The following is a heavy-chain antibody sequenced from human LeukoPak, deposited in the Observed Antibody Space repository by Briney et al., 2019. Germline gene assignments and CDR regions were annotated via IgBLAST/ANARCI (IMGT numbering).Heavy chain of an antibody. CDR1: GFTFSSYA. CDR3: AKAFPPTDYGVKFDY. V-gene: IGHV3-23*01. D-gene: IGHD4-17*01. Sequence: GGSLRLSCAPSGFTFSSYAMSWARHAPGKGLEWVSAISGSGGSTYYADSAKGRFTISRDNSKNTLYLQMNSLRAEHTAVYYCAKAFPPTDYGVKFDYWGQGTLVTVSS. CDR2: ISGSGGST. J-gene: IGHJ4*02.